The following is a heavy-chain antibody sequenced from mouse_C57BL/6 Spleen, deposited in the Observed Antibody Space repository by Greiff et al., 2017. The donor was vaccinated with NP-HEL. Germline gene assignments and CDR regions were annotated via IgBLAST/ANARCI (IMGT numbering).Heavy chain of an antibody. Sequence: QVQLQQSGAELVKPGASVKLSCKASGYTFSEYTIHWVKQRSGQGLEWIGWFYPGSGSIKYNEKFKDKATLTADKSSSTVYMELSRLTSEDSAVYFCARHEEDYDYDERYFDVWGTGTTVTVSS. J-gene: IGHJ1*03. D-gene: IGHD2-4*01. CDR2: FYPGSGSI. V-gene: IGHV1-62-2*01. CDR3: ARHEEDYDYDERYFDV. CDR1: GYTFSEYT.